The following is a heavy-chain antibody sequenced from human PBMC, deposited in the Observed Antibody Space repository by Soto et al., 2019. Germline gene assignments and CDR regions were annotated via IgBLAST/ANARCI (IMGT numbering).Heavy chain of an antibody. V-gene: IGHV3-23*01. D-gene: IGHD2-15*01. Sequence: VGSLRLSCAASGFTFSSYAMSWVRQAPGKGLEWVSAISGSGGSTYYADSVKGRFTISRDNSKNTLYLQMNSLRAEDTAVYYCAKRVVVAGYYFDYWGQGTLVTVSS. J-gene: IGHJ4*02. CDR2: ISGSGGST. CDR3: AKRVVVAGYYFDY. CDR1: GFTFSSYA.